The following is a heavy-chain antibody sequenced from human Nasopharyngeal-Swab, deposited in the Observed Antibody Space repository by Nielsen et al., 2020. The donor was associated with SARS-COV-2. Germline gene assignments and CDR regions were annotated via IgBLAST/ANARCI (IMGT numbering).Heavy chain of an antibody. CDR3: ARDLSSGWYVGTQNWFDP. CDR2: ISAYNGNT. Sequence: ASVKVSCKASGYTFTSYGISWVRQAPGQGLEGMGWISAYNGNTNYAQKLQGRVTMTTDTSTSTAYMELRSPRSDDTAVYYCARDLSSGWYVGTQNWFDPWGQGTLVTVSS. CDR1: GYTFTSYG. D-gene: IGHD6-19*01. J-gene: IGHJ5*02. V-gene: IGHV1-18*01.